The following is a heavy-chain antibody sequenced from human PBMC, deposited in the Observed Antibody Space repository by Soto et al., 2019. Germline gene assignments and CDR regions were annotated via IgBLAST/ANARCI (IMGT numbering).Heavy chain of an antibody. CDR2: ISYDGSNK. CDR3: AKDRVAARPDYTYYYYYGMDV. Sequence: GGSLRLSCAASGFTFSSYGMHWVRQAPGKGLEWVAVISYDGSNKYYADSVKGRFTISRDNSKNTLYLQMNSLRAEDTAVYYCAKDRVAARPDYTYYYYYGMDVWGQGTTVTVSS. D-gene: IGHD6-6*01. J-gene: IGHJ6*02. CDR1: GFTFSSYG. V-gene: IGHV3-30*18.